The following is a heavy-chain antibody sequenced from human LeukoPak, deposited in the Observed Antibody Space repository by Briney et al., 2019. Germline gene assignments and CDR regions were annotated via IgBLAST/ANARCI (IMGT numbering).Heavy chain of an antibody. J-gene: IGHJ4*02. CDR2: IYSGGST. CDR3: AGWYDCGGDCYSAY. D-gene: IGHD2-21*02. V-gene: IGHV3-53*01. Sequence: GGSLRLSCAASGFTVSSNYMSWVRQAPGKGLEWVSVIYSGGSTYYADSVKGRFTISRDNSKNTLYLQMNSLRAEDTAVYYCAGWYDCGGDCYSAYWGQGTLVTVSS. CDR1: GFTVSSNY.